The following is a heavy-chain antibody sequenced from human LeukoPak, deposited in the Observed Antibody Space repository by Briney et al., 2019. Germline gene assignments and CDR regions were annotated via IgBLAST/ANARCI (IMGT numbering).Heavy chain of an antibody. J-gene: IGHJ3*02. CDR2: INPKTGNP. CDR3: ARSGFSTDHPAFDI. V-gene: IGHV7-4-1*02. D-gene: IGHD5-12*01. CDR1: GYTFTRYA. Sequence: ASVKVSCKASGYTFTRYAVNWVRQAPGQGLEWMGWINPKTGNPTYAQGFTGRFVFSLDTSVTTAYLQISSLKDEDTAVYYCARSGFSTDHPAFDIWGQGTMVTVSS.